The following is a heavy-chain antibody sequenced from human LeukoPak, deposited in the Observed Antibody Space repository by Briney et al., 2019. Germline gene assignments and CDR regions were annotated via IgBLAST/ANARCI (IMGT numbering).Heavy chain of an antibody. CDR2: IYTSGST. V-gene: IGHV4-4*07. CDR1: GGSISSYY. D-gene: IGHD3-22*01. J-gene: IGHJ3*02. CDR3: AREGGDLTMIVVGYAFDI. Sequence: SETLSLTCTVSGGSISSYYWSWIRQPAGKGLEWIGRIYTSGSTNYNPSLKSRVIISVDTSKNQFSLKLSSVTAADTAVYYCAREGGDLTMIVVGYAFDIWGQGTMVTVSS.